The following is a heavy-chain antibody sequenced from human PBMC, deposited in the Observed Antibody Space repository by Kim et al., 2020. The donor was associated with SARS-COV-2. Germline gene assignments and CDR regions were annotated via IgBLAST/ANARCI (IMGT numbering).Heavy chain of an antibody. CDR2: IYYSGST. V-gene: IGHV4-59*08. J-gene: IGHJ6*02. D-gene: IGHD3-9*01. Sequence: SETLSLTCTVSGGSISSYYWSWIRQPPGKGLEWIGYIYYSGSTNYNPSLKSRVTISVDTSKNQFSLKLSSVTAADTAVYYCARGGLVPSPYYYYYGMDVWGQGTPVTVSS. CDR3: ARGGLVPSPYYYYYGMDV. CDR1: GGSISSYY.